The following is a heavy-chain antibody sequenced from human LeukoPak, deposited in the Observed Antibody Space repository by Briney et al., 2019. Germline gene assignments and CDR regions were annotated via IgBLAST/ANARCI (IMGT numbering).Heavy chain of an antibody. J-gene: IGHJ4*02. CDR1: GSSISSYY. CDR3: ARGTYYYDSSGYYPNY. V-gene: IGHV4-59*01. D-gene: IGHD3-22*01. CDR2: IYYSGST. Sequence: SETLSLTCTVSGSSISSYYWSWIRQPPGKGLEWIGYIYYSGSTNYNPSLKSRVTISVDTSKNQFSLKLSSVTAADTAVYYCARGTYYYDSSGYYPNYWGQGTLVTVSS.